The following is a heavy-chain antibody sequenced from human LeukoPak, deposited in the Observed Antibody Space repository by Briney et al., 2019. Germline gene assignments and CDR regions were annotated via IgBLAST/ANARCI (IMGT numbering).Heavy chain of an antibody. D-gene: IGHD1-1*01. CDR1: GFTFSTSG. Sequence: GGSLRLSRAASGFTFSTSGMHSVRQAPGKGLEWVAVIWYDGSNKYYADSVKGRFTISRDNSKNTLYLQMNSLRAEDTAVYDGARCVLEGKPGAFDIWGQGTMVTVSS. CDR2: IWYDGSNK. V-gene: IGHV3-33*01. CDR3: ARCVLEGKPGAFDI. J-gene: IGHJ3*02.